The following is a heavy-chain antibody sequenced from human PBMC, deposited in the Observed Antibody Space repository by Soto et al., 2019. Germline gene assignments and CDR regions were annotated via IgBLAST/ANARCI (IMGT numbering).Heavy chain of an antibody. D-gene: IGHD6-19*01. V-gene: IGHV3-23*01. CDR3: AKAGGIAVPGTHLDY. CDR1: GFTFSSYA. CDR2: ISGSGGST. Sequence: EVQLLESGGGSVQPGGSLRLSCAASGFTFSSYAMSWVRQAPGKGLEWVSAISGSGGSTSYADSVEGRFTISRDNSKNKLYLQMSSLRAEDTAVYYCAKAGGIAVPGTHLDYWGQGTLVTVSS. J-gene: IGHJ4*02.